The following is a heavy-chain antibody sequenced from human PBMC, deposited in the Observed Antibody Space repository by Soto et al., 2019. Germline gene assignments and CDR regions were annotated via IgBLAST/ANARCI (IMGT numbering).Heavy chain of an antibody. Sequence: SETLSLTCTVSGGSISSSRYHWGWIRQSPGKGLEWIGSISNSGNTYYNPSLRSRVTLSVDTSKNQFSLGLSSVTAADTAVFYCARHSLLVTLPDYWGQGTLVTVSS. V-gene: IGHV4-39*01. CDR2: ISNSGNT. CDR1: GGSISSSRYH. J-gene: IGHJ4*02. CDR3: ARHSLLVTLPDY. D-gene: IGHD4-4*01.